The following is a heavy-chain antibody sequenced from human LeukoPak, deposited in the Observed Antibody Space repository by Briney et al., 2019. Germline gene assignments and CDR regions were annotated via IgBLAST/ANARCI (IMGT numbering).Heavy chain of an antibody. CDR1: GYSISSGYY. V-gene: IGHV4-38-2*02. CDR2: IYHSGST. Sequence: SETLSLTCTVSGYSISSGYYWGWIRQPPGKGLEWIGSIYHSGSTYYNPSLKSRVTISVDTSKNQFSLKLRSVTAADTAVYYCARVTSRLGVCDYWGQGSLVTVSP. J-gene: IGHJ4*02. CDR3: ARVTSRLGVCDY. D-gene: IGHD2-8*01.